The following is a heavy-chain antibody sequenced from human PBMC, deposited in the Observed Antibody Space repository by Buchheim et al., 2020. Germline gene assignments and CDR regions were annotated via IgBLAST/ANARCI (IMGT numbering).Heavy chain of an antibody. CDR1: GFTLRTYW. CDR3: ARDLSGSQDY. Sequence: EVQLEESGGGLVQPGGSLRLSCAASGFTLRTYWMHWVRHAPGKGLEWVSRINEDGSFTNYADSVKGRFTISRDNAENTLYLQMTSLRVEDTAMYYCARDLSGSQDYWGQGTL. J-gene: IGHJ4*02. D-gene: IGHD1-26*01. V-gene: IGHV3-74*01. CDR2: INEDGSFT.